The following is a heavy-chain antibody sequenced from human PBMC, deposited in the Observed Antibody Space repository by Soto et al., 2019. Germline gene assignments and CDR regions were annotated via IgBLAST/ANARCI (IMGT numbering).Heavy chain of an antibody. J-gene: IGHJ4*02. CDR2: FDPEDGET. Sequence: ASVKVSCKVSGYTLTELSMHWVRQAPGKGLEWMGGFDPEDGETIYAQKFQGRVTMTEDTSTDTAYMELSSLRSEDTAVYYCATRLKRPYYDFWSAAYLGYFDYWGQGTLVTVSS. CDR1: GYTLTELS. CDR3: ATRLKRPYYDFWSAAYLGYFDY. V-gene: IGHV1-24*01. D-gene: IGHD3-3*01.